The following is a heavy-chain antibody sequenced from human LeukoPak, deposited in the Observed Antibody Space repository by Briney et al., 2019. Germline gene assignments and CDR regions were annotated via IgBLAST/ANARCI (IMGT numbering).Heavy chain of an antibody. J-gene: IGHJ4*02. CDR2: MNPNSGNT. CDR1: GYTFTNYD. Sequence: ASVKVSCKASGYTFTNYDINWVRQATGQGLEWMGWMNPNSGNTGYAQKFQGRVTMTRDTSISTAYMELSSPKSEDTAVYYCARRGWELLGIDSWGQGTLVTVSS. V-gene: IGHV1-8*01. D-gene: IGHD2-15*01. CDR3: ARRGWELLGIDS.